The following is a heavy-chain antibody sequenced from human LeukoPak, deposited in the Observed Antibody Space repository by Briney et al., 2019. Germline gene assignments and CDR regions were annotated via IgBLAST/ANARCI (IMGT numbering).Heavy chain of an antibody. D-gene: IGHD6-19*01. CDR2: IYYSGST. V-gene: IGHV4-59*12. Sequence: PSETLSLTCTVSGGSISSYYWSWIRQPPGKGLEWIGYIYYSGSTNYNPSLKSRVTISVDTSKNQFSLKLSSVTAADTAVYYCATLMVAGIGEYYFDYWGQGTLVTVSS. CDR1: GGSISSYY. J-gene: IGHJ4*02. CDR3: ATLMVAGIGEYYFDY.